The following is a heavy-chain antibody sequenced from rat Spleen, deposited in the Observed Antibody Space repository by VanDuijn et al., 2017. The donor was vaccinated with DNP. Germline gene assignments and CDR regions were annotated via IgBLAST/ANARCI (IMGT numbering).Heavy chain of an antibody. CDR2: ISYDGTTT. V-gene: IGHV5-7*01. J-gene: IGHJ2*01. CDR1: GFTFSDYN. CDR3: ARHFDC. Sequence: EVQLVESGGGLVQPGRSLKLSCTASGFTFSDYNMAWVRQAPKKGLEWVATISYDGTTTYCRDSVKGRFTISRDNAKSTLYLQMDSLRSEDTANNYCARHFDCWGQGVMVTVSS.